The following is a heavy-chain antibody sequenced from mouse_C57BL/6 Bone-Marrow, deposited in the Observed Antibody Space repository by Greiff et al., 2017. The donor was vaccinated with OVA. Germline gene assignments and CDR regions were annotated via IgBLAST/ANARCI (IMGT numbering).Heavy chain of an antibody. J-gene: IGHJ1*03. Sequence: EVQLQQSVAELVRPGASVKLSCTASGFNIKNTYMHWVKQRPEQGLEWIGRIDPANGNTKYAPKFQGKATITADTSTNPAYLQLSSLTSEDTAICYCARGAALLRPWYFDVWGTGTTVTVSS. D-gene: IGHD1-1*01. CDR3: ARGAALLRPWYFDV. CDR1: GFNIKNTY. V-gene: IGHV14-3*01. CDR2: IDPANGNT.